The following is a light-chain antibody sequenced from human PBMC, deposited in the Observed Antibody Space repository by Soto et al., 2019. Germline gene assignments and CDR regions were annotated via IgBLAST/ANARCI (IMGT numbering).Light chain of an antibody. CDR3: QHYDSSPGFT. J-gene: IGKJ4*01. CDR1: QSFHTNY. Sequence: EIVLTQSPGTLSLSPGQRATLSCRASQSFHTNYLAWYQHRAGQAPRLLIYGASIRASGIPERFSGRGSGTDFTLTISRLEPEDSAVYYCQHYDSSPGFTFGGGTKLEIK. V-gene: IGKV3-20*01. CDR2: GAS.